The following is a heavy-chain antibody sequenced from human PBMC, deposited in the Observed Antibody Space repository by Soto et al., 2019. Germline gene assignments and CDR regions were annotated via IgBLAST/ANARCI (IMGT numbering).Heavy chain of an antibody. V-gene: IGHV4-34*01. Sequence: SETLSLTCAVYGGSFSGYYWSWIRQPPGKGLEWIGEINHSGSTNYNPSLKSRVTISVDTSKNQFSLKLSSVTAADTAVYYCARGKRYYYDSSGYYSTFFDYWGQGXLVTVYS. CDR1: GGSFSGYY. CDR3: ARGKRYYYDSSGYYSTFFDY. J-gene: IGHJ4*02. D-gene: IGHD3-22*01. CDR2: INHSGST.